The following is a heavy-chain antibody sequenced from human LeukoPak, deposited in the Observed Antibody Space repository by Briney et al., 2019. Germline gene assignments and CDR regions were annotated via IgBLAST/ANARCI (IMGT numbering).Heavy chain of an antibody. D-gene: IGHD3-10*01. V-gene: IGHV4-59*01. CDR1: GGSISSYY. J-gene: IGHJ3*02. CDR3: ARDGGYYGSGYAFDI. CDR2: IYYSGST. Sequence: SETLSLTCTVSGGSISSYYWSWIRQPPGKGLEWIGYIYYSGSTNYNPSLKSRVTISVDTSKNQFSLKLSSVTAADTAVYYCARDGGYYGSGYAFDIWGQGTMVTVSS.